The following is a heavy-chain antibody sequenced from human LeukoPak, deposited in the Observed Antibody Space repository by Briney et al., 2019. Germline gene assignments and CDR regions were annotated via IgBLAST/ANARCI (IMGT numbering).Heavy chain of an antibody. V-gene: IGHV3-30*04. CDR3: ARRVLGSSDWYVDL. CDR2: ISYVGKNK. D-gene: IGHD3-16*02. Sequence: GGSLRLSCAASGFTFAIYTTHWVREALDEGLGWVAVISYVGKNKYYADSVRGRFTISRDNSKNTMYTQMNRLRAEDTAVYYCARRVLGSSDWYVDLWGRGTLVTVSS. J-gene: IGHJ2*01. CDR1: GFTFAIYT.